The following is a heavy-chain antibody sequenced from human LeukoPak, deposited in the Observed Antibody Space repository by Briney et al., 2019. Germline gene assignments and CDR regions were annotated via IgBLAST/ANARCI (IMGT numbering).Heavy chain of an antibody. CDR3: ARVNLLYGDYVGLDY. D-gene: IGHD4-17*01. V-gene: IGHV1-46*01. J-gene: IGHJ4*02. CDR1: GYTFTSYY. CDR2: INPSGGST. Sequence: RASVKASCKASGYTFTSYYMHWVRQAPGQGLEWMGIINPSGGSTSYAQKFQGRVTMTRDTSTSTVYMELSSLRSEDTAVYYCARVNLLYGDYVGLDYWGQGTLVTVSS.